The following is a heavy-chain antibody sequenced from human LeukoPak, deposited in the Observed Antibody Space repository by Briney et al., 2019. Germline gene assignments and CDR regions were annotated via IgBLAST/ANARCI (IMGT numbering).Heavy chain of an antibody. V-gene: IGHV3-21*01. D-gene: IGHD6-13*01. Sequence: PGGSLRLSCAASGFTFSSYSMNWVRQAPGKGLEWVSSISSSSSYIYYADSVKGRFTISRDNAKNSLYLQMNSLRAEDTAVYYCARARSSSWYYFDYWGQGTLVTVSS. CDR2: ISSSSSYI. J-gene: IGHJ4*02. CDR3: ARARSSSWYYFDY. CDR1: GFTFSSYS.